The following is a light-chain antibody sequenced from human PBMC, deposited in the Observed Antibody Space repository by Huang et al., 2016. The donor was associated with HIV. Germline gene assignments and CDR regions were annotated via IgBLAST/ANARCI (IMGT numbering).Light chain of an antibody. Sequence: DIQMTQSPSSLSASVGDRVTISCRPSQSIRDYLHWYQQKPGKAPNLLIYSASNLQSGVPSSFSGSGSGTDFTLTISSLQPEDFATYYCQQSYSIPPTFGGGTNVDIK. CDR1: QSIRDY. CDR3: QQSYSIPPT. CDR2: SAS. J-gene: IGKJ4*01. V-gene: IGKV1-39*01.